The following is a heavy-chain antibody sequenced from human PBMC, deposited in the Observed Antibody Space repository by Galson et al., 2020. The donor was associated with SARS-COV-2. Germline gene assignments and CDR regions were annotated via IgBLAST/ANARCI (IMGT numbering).Heavy chain of an antibody. CDR1: GFTFMTYS. D-gene: IGHD3-22*01. CDR2: ISSSSSTI. J-gene: IGHJ3*02. V-gene: IGHV3-48*02. CDR3: ARERGTDYFDSSGYYYLGAFDI. Sequence: GGSLRLSCAASGFTFMTYSMNWVRQAPGKGLEWVSYISSSSSTIYYADSVKGRFTISRDNAKNSLYLQMNSLRDEDTAVYYCARERGTDYFDSSGYYYLGAFDIWGQGTVVTVSS.